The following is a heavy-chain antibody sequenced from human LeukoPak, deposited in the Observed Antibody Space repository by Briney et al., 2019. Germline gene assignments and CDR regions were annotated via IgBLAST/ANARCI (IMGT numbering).Heavy chain of an antibody. CDR2: IYPGDSDT. CDR1: GYSLTGYW. CDR3: ARIKYSSLRGYARNFDY. V-gene: IGHV5-51*01. D-gene: IGHD6-6*01. Sequence: GESLKISCKGSGYSLTGYWIGWVRQMPGKGLEWMGIIYPGDSDTRYSPSFQGQVTISADKSISTAYLQWSSLKASDTAMYYCARIKYSSLRGYARNFDYWGQGTLVTVSS. J-gene: IGHJ4*02.